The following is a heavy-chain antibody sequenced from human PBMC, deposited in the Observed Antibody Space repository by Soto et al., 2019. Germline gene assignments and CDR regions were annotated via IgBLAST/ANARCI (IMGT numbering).Heavy chain of an antibody. CDR3: ARDGGNGYDDY. CDR1: GFTFSSFS. D-gene: IGHD5-12*01. J-gene: IGHJ4*02. V-gene: IGHV3-48*01. Sequence: EVHLVESGGGLVQPGGSLRLSCAASGFTFSSFSMNWIRLAPGKGTEWVAYIHGSTSIIYYADSVKGRFTISRDNAKNSLFPQMNGLRAEETAVYYRARDGGNGYDDYWCQGTQVTFSS. CDR2: IHGSTSII.